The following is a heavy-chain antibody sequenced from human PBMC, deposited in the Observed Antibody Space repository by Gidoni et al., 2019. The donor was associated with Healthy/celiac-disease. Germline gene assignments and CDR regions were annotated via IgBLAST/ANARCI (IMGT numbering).Heavy chain of an antibody. D-gene: IGHD1-26*01. V-gene: IGHV4-31*03. Sequence: QVQLQESGPGLVKPSQTLSLHCTVSGGSISSGGYYWSWIRQHPGKGLEGIGYIYYSGSTYYNPSLNSRVTISVDTSKNQFSLKLSSVTAADTAVYYCASASRRIVDHDAFDIWGQGTMVTVSS. J-gene: IGHJ3*02. CDR2: IYYSGST. CDR3: ASASRRIVDHDAFDI. CDR1: GGSISSGGYY.